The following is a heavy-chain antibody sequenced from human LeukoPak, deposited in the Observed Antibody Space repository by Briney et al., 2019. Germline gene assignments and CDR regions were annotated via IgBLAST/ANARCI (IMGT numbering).Heavy chain of an antibody. CDR3: ARTSVNSLWDDAFDI. J-gene: IGHJ3*02. CDR2: IKQDGSEK. CDR1: GFTFSSFW. Sequence: GGSLRLSCATSGFTFSSFWMSWGRQAPGKGLEWVANIKQDGSEKYYVDSVKGRFTISRDNAKNSLYLQINNVKAGDTAVYYCARTSVNSLWDDAFDIWGQGTMVTVSS. V-gene: IGHV3-7*05. D-gene: IGHD4-17*01.